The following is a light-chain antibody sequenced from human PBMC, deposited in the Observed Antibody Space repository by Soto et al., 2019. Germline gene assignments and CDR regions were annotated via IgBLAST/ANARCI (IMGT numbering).Light chain of an antibody. CDR3: QQTYSTPRM. CDR2: AVS. J-gene: IGKJ1*01. Sequence: DIPMTQSPSSLSASVGDRVTITCRASQSISSYLNWYQQKPGKPPKLLIYAVSSFQSGVPSRFSGSGSGTDFSLTITSLQPEDFATYYCQQTYSTPRMFGQGTKVEIK. CDR1: QSISSY. V-gene: IGKV1-39*01.